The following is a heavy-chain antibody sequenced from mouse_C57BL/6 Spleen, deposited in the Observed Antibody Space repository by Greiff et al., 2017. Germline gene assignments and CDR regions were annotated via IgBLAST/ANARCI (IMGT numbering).Heavy chain of an antibody. CDR3: ARGSTVVATPLDFDV. CDR1: GYTFTSYW. J-gene: IGHJ1*03. CDR2: IDPSDSYT. V-gene: IGHV1-50*01. D-gene: IGHD1-1*01. Sequence: QVQLQQPGAELVKPGASVKLSCKASGYTFTSYWMQWVKQRPGQGHEWVGEIDPSDSYTNYNQKFKGKATLTVDTSSSTAYMQLSSLTSEDSAVYYCARGSTVVATPLDFDVWGTGTTVTAYS.